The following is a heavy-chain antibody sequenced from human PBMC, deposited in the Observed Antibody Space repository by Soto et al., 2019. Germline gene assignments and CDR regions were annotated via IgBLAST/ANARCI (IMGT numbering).Heavy chain of an antibody. Sequence: VQLLESGGDLVLPGGSLRLSCAASGFTFSSYAMSWVRQAPGKGLEWVSTINSAGSTFYADSVKGRFTISRGNSKNTLYLQMNNLRAEDTAVYYCAKRSPYYFDYWGQGTLVTVPS. CDR2: INSAGST. CDR1: GFTFSSYA. CDR3: AKRSPYYFDY. V-gene: IGHV3-23*01. J-gene: IGHJ4*02.